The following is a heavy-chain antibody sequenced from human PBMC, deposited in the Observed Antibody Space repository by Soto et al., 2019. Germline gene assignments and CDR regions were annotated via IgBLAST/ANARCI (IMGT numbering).Heavy chain of an antibody. CDR2: IYHSGST. CDR3: AAGGGLPRYY. CDR1: GGSISSGGYS. J-gene: IGHJ4*02. D-gene: IGHD5-12*01. Sequence: QLQLQESGSGLVKPSQTLSLTCAVSGGSISSGGYSWSWIRQPPGKGLEWIGYIYHSGSTYYNPSLPSRVTLSVDRSTNQFSLKLSSVTAADTAVYSCAAGGGLPRYYWGQGTLVTVSS. V-gene: IGHV4-30-2*01.